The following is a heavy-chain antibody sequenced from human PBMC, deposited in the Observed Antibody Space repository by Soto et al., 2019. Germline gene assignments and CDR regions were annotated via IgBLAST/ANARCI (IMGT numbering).Heavy chain of an antibody. J-gene: IGHJ5*02. CDR3: ARDGSYASRGYYQNWFDT. D-gene: IGHD3-22*01. V-gene: IGHV1-69*13. CDR2: IIPIFGTA. CDR1: GGTFSSYA. Sequence: SVKVSCKASGGTFSSYAISWVRQAPGQGLEWMGGIIPIFGTANYAQKFQGRVTITADESTSTAYMELSSLRSEDTAVYYCARDGSYASRGYYQNWFDTWGQGTLVTVSS.